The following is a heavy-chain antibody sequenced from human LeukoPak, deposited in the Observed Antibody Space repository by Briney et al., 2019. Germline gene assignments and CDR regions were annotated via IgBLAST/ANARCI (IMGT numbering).Heavy chain of an antibody. Sequence: GGSLRLSCVMSGFTFSSYGIHWVRQALGKGLEWVAFIRYDGSNKYYADSVKGRFTISRDNSKNTLYLQMNSLRGEDTAVYYCAKDRDGTEVFDYWGPGTLVTVSS. CDR3: AKDRDGTEVFDY. CDR2: IRYDGSNK. J-gene: IGHJ4*02. V-gene: IGHV3-30*02. D-gene: IGHD1-7*01. CDR1: GFTFSSYG.